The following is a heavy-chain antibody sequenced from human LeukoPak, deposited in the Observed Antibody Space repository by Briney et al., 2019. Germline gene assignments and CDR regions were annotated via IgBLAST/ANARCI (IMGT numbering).Heavy chain of an antibody. Sequence: QPGGSLRLSCAASGFTLSSYEMNWVRQAPGKGLEWVSYISSSGSTIYYADSVKGRFTISRDNAKNSLYLQMNSLRAEDTAVYYCARVGAAVAVDYWGQGTLVTVSS. V-gene: IGHV3-48*03. D-gene: IGHD6-19*01. J-gene: IGHJ4*02. CDR1: GFTLSSYE. CDR2: ISSSGSTI. CDR3: ARVGAAVAVDY.